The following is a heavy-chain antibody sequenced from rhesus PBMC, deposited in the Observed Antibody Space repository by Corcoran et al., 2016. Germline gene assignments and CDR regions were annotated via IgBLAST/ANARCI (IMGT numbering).Heavy chain of an antibody. CDR2: IYGGSGST. Sequence: QVQLQESGPGLVKPSETLSLTCAVSGGSISSNYWTWIRQPPGKGLEWIGRIYGGSGSTSYNPSRTSRVTISTDTSKNQFSLKLSSVTAADTAVYYCASAYGLDSWGQGVVVTVCS. CDR1: GGSISSNY. J-gene: IGHJ6*01. V-gene: IGHV4-147*01. CDR3: ASAYGLDS.